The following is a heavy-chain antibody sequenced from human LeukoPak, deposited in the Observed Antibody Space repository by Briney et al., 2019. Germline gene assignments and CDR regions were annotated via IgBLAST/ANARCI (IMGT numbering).Heavy chain of an antibody. J-gene: IGHJ4*02. CDR3: ARGSLLWFGEVAFDY. Sequence: ASETLSLTCAVYGGSFSGYYWSWIRQPPGKGLEWIGEINHSGSTNYNPSLKSRVTISVDTSKNQFSLKLSSVTAADTAVYYCARGSLLWFGEVAFDYWGQGTLVTVSS. CDR1: GGSFSGYY. D-gene: IGHD3-10*01. V-gene: IGHV4-34*01. CDR2: INHSGST.